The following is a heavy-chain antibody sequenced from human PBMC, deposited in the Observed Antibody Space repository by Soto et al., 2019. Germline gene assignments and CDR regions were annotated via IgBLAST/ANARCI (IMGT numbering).Heavy chain of an antibody. V-gene: IGHV4-31*03. Sequence: QVQLQESGPGLVKPSQTLSLTCTVSGGSISSGGYYWSWIRQHPGKALECIGYIYYSGGPYYNPSLKSRVTISVDTCKNQFALELSSVTAADKAVYYCARDFDRGNYGMDVWGQGTPVTVSS. CDR1: GGSISSGGYY. CDR2: IYYSGGP. J-gene: IGHJ6*02. D-gene: IGHD3-10*01. CDR3: ARDFDRGNYGMDV.